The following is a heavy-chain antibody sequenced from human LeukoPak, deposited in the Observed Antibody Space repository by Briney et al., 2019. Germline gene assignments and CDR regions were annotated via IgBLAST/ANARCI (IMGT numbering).Heavy chain of an antibody. Sequence: ASVKVSCKASGYTFTSYGISWVRQAPGQGLEWMGWISAYNGNTNYAQKLQGRVTMTTDTSTGTAYMELRSLRSDDTAVYYCARDYDFWSGYDYYYYGMDVWGQGTTVTVSS. D-gene: IGHD3-3*01. CDR3: ARDYDFWSGYDYYYYGMDV. CDR2: ISAYNGNT. V-gene: IGHV1-18*01. J-gene: IGHJ6*02. CDR1: GYTFTSYG.